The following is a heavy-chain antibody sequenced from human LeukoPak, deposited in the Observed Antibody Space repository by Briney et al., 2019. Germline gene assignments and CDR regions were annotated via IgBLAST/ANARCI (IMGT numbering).Heavy chain of an antibody. D-gene: IGHD4-17*01. Sequence: ASVEVSCKASGGTFSSYAISWVRQAPGQGLEWMGGIIPIFGTANYAQKFQGRVTITADESTSTAYMELSSLRSEDTAVYYCAREGDYGDYNWFDPWGQGTLVTVSS. J-gene: IGHJ5*02. CDR3: AREGDYGDYNWFDP. V-gene: IGHV1-69*13. CDR2: IIPIFGTA. CDR1: GGTFSSYA.